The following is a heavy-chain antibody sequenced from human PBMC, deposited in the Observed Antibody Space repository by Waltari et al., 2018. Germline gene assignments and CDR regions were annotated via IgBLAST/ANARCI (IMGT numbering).Heavy chain of an antibody. CDR2: IYHSGST. J-gene: IGHJ4*02. V-gene: IGHV4-38-2*02. Sequence: QVQLQESGPGLVKPSETLSLTCTVSGYSISSGYYWGWIRQPPGKGLEWIGSIYHSGSTYYNPSLKSRVTISVDTSKNQFSLKLSSVTAADTAVYYCARVRLLRGIAAAGPYFDYWGQGTLVTVSS. CDR1: GYSISSGYY. D-gene: IGHD6-13*01. CDR3: ARVRLLRGIAAAGPYFDY.